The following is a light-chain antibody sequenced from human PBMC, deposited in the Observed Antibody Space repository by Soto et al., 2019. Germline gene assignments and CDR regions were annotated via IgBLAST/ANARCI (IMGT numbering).Light chain of an antibody. J-gene: IGKJ3*01. CDR2: DAS. CDR3: HHYGSSPIFT. Sequence: EIVLTQSPGTLSLSPGERATLSCRASQSVSGSHSSYLAWYQQKPGQAPRLLIYDASSRATGIPDRFSGSGSGTDFTLTISRLEPEDFAVYYCHHYGSSPIFTFGPGTKVDIK. CDR1: QSVSGSHSSY. V-gene: IGKV3-20*01.